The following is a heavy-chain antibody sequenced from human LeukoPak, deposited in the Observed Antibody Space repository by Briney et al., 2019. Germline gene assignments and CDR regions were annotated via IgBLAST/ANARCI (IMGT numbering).Heavy chain of an antibody. Sequence: SETLSLTCTVSGYSISSGYYWGWIRQPPGKGLEWIGSIYRSGRTFYNPSLKSRVTISVDTSKNQFSLKLSSVTAADTAVYYCARGRYGEQGGKPYYFDYWGQGTLVTVSS. J-gene: IGHJ4*02. CDR2: IYRSGRT. CDR1: GYSISSGYY. CDR3: ARGRYGEQGGKPYYFDY. V-gene: IGHV4-38-2*02. D-gene: IGHD4-17*01.